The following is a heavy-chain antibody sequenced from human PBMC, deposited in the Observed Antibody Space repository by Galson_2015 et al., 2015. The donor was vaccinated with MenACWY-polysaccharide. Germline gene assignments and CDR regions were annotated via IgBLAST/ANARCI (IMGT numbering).Heavy chain of an antibody. CDR2: ISSSSSTI. CDR1: GFTFGSYT. V-gene: IGHV3-48*01. CDR3: ARQHCRSASCYPTDYYDYGMDV. Sequence: SLRLSCAASGFTFGSYTMNWVRQAPGRGLEWVSYISSSSSTIYYADSVKGRFTISRDNSKNSLFLQMNSLRAEDTAVYYCARQHCRSASCYPTDYYDYGMDVWGQGTTVTVSS. J-gene: IGHJ6*02. D-gene: IGHD2-2*01.